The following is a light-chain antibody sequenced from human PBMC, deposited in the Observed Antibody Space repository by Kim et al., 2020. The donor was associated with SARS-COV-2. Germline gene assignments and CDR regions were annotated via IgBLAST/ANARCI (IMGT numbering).Light chain of an antibody. CDR1: SSNIGAGYD. CDR3: QSYDSSLSGWV. CDR2: GNS. V-gene: IGLV1-40*01. Sequence: QSVLTQPPSVSGAPGQRVTISCTGSSSNIGAGYDVHWYQQLPGTAPKLLIYGNSNRPSGVPDRFSGSKSGTSASLAITGLQADDEADYYCQSYDSSLSGWVFGGGTQLIVL. J-gene: IGLJ3*02.